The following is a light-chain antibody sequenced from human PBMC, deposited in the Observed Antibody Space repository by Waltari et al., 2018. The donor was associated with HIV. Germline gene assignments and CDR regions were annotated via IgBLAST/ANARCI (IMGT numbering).Light chain of an antibody. CDR2: GAS. CDR1: QNIHTF. CDR3: LQTDSMPLT. V-gene: IGKV1-39*01. Sequence: DIQMTQSPSSLSASVGDRVSITCRAGQNIHTFLNWYQQQPGSAHKLLIFGASRLPSGVPSRFSGSGSETDFTLTIDNLQVEDFATYYCLQTDSMPLTFGPGTKVD. J-gene: IGKJ3*01.